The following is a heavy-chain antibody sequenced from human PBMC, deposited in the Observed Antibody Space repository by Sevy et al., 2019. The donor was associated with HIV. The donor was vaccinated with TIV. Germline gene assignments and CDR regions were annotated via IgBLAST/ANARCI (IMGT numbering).Heavy chain of an antibody. J-gene: IGHJ6*02. CDR3: ASYVVPAATYYYYGMDV. CDR1: GFTFSSYW. Sequence: GGSLRLSCAASGFTFSSYWMHWVRQAPGKGLVWVSRINSDGSSTSYADSVKGRFTISRDNAKNTLYLQMNSLRAEDTAVYYCASYVVPAATYYYYGMDVWDQRTTVTVSS. D-gene: IGHD2-2*01. V-gene: IGHV3-74*01. CDR2: INSDGSST.